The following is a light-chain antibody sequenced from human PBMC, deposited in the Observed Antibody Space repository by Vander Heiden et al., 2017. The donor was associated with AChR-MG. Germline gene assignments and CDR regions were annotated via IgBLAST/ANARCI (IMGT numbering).Light chain of an antibody. J-gene: IGKJ4*01. Sequence: EVVMTQSPATLSVSPGERVTLSCRASQSVNGNLAWYQQKPGQAPRLLIYGASTRASGIPARFSGSGSGTEYTLTISSLQSEDVAIYYCQQYHSWPPLTFGGGTKVEIQ. CDR2: GAS. CDR3: QQYHSWPPLT. V-gene: IGKV3-15*01. CDR1: QSVNGN.